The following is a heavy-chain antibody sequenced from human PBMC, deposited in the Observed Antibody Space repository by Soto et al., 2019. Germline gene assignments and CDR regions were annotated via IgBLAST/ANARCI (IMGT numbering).Heavy chain of an antibody. Sequence: EVQLVESGGGLVKPGGSLRLSCVASGFTFSAYSMSWVRQAPGQGLEWVSSITSSSTYIYYTRSVEGRFTISRDDAKNSLHLQMNSLRAEDTAVYYCATDLLEGYGHARQPDYWGQGTLVTVSS. D-gene: IGHD5-18*01. V-gene: IGHV3-21*06. CDR1: GFTFSAYS. CDR2: ITSSSTYI. J-gene: IGHJ4*02. CDR3: ATDLLEGYGHARQPDY.